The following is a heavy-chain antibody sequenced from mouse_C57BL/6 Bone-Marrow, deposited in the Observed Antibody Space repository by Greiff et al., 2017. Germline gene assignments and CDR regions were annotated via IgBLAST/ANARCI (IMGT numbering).Heavy chain of an antibody. Sequence: VQLQQSGPGLVKPSQSLSLTCSVTGYSITSGYYWNWIRQFPGNKLEWMGYISYDGSNNYNPSLKNRISITRDTSKNQFFLKLNSVTTEDTATYYCARTAQRFAYWGQGTLVTVSA. CDR1: GYSITSGYY. D-gene: IGHD3-2*02. CDR3: ARTAQRFAY. V-gene: IGHV3-6*01. J-gene: IGHJ3*01. CDR2: ISYDGSN.